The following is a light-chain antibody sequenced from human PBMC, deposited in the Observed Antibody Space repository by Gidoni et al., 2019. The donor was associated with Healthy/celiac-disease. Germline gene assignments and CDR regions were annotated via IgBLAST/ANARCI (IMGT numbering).Light chain of an antibody. CDR1: QSISSW. Sequence: DIQMTQSPSTLSASVGDRVTITCRASQSISSWLAWYQQKPGKAPKLLIYKASSLESGVPSRFSGGGSGTEFTLTISSLQPDDFATYYCQQYNSYSYTFGQXTKLEIK. V-gene: IGKV1-5*03. CDR2: KAS. J-gene: IGKJ2*01. CDR3: QQYNSYSYT.